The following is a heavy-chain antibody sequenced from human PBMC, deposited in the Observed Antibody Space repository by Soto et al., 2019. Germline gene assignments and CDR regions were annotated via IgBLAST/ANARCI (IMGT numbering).Heavy chain of an antibody. D-gene: IGHD2-15*01. V-gene: IGHV1-18*01. J-gene: IGHJ6*03. CDR1: GYTFTSYG. CDR3: ARGFFYCSGGSCWSYYYYYYMDV. CDR2: ISAYNGNT. Sequence: ASVKVSCKASGYTFTSYGISWVRQAPGQGLEWMGWISAYNGNTNYAQKFQGRVTMTTDTSTSTAYMELSSLRSEDTAVYYCARGFFYCSGGSCWSYYYYYYMDVWGKGTTVTVSS.